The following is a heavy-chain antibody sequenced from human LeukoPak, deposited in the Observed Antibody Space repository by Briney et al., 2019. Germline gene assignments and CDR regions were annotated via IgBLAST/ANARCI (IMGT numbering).Heavy chain of an antibody. D-gene: IGHD3-16*02. V-gene: IGHV4-4*02. CDR2: IYHSGST. J-gene: IGHJ4*02. Sequence: SSETLSLTCAVSGGSISSSNWWSWVRQPPGKGLEWIGEIYHSGSTNYNPSLKSRVTISVDKSKNQFSLKLSSVTAADTAVYYCASASYDYVWGSYRPLDYWGQGTLVTVSS. CDR1: GGSISSSNW. CDR3: ASASYDYVWGSYRPLDY.